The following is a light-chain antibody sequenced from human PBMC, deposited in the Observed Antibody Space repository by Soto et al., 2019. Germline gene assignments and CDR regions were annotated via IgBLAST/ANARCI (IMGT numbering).Light chain of an antibody. J-gene: IGLJ1*01. CDR3: SSYTSSSTLGV. Sequence: QSALTQPASVSGSPGQSITISCTGTSSDVGGYNYVSWYQQHPGKAPKLIIYDVSNRPSRVSNRLSGSKSGNTASLTSSGXXXXXDAEYYCSSYTSSSTLGVFGSGTKVTVL. V-gene: IGLV2-14*01. CDR2: DVS. CDR1: SSDVGGYNY.